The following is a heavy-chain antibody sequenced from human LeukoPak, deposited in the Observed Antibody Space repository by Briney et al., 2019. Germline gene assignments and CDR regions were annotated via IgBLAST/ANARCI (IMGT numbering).Heavy chain of an antibody. CDR3: ASLAVAGLSEGY. D-gene: IGHD6-19*01. J-gene: IGHJ4*02. Sequence: SETLSLTCTVSGGSTSSSSYYWGWIRQPPGKGLEWIGSIYYSGSTYYNPSLKSRVTISVDTSRNQFSLKLNSVTAADTAVYYCASLAVAGLSEGYWGQGTLVIVSS. CDR2: IYYSGST. V-gene: IGHV4-39*01. CDR1: GGSTSSSSYY.